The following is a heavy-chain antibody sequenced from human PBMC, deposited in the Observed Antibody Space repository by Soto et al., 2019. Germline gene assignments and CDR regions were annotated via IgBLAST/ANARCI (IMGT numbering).Heavy chain of an antibody. V-gene: IGHV1-69*13. Sequence: ASVKVSCKASGGTFSSYAISWVRQAPGQGLEWMGGIIPIFGTANYAQKFQGRVTITADESTSTAYMELSSLRSEDTAVYYCARCKLELLATPYGMDVWGQGTTVTVSS. CDR1: GGTFSSYA. J-gene: IGHJ6*02. D-gene: IGHD1-7*01. CDR3: ARCKLELLATPYGMDV. CDR2: IIPIFGTA.